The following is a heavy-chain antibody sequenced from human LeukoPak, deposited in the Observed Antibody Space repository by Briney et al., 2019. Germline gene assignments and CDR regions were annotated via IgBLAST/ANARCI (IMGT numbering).Heavy chain of an antibody. CDR1: GGSISSFY. CDR3: ARDEGRGAFEI. J-gene: IGHJ3*02. Sequence: SETLSLTCTVSGGSISSFYWSWIRQPPGKGLEWIGYIHYSGSTNYNTSLKSRVTISVDTSKNQFSLKLSAVTAADTAVYYCARDEGRGAFEIWGQGTMVTVSS. V-gene: IGHV4-59*01. CDR2: IHYSGST.